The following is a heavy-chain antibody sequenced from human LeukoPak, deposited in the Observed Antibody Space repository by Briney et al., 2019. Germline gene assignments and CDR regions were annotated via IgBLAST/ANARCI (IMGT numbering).Heavy chain of an antibody. J-gene: IGHJ4*02. CDR2: ISGSGGST. CDR1: GFTFSSPFRTYA. Sequence: GGSLRLSCAASGFTFSSPFRTYAMSWVRQAPGNGLEWVSVISGSGGSTNYADSVKGRFTVSRDNSKNTLYLQMNSLRAEDTAVYYCAKDTVPMVRGVLRWGQGTLVTVSS. CDR3: AKDTVPMVRGVLR. D-gene: IGHD3-10*01. V-gene: IGHV3-23*01.